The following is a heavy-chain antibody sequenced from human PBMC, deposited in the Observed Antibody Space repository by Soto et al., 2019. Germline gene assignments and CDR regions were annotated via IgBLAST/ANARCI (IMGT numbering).Heavy chain of an antibody. CDR3: AHSWDYDSSGYYPFDY. V-gene: IGHV2-5*02. D-gene: IGHD3-22*01. J-gene: IGHJ4*02. Sequence: QITLKESGPTLVKPTQTLTLTCTFSGFSLSTSGVGVGWIRQPPGKALEWLALIYWDDDKRYSPSLKSRLTIPKDTSKNQVVLTMTIMDPVDTSTYYCAHSWDYDSSGYYPFDYWGQGTLVTVSS. CDR1: GFSLSTSGVG. CDR2: IYWDDDK.